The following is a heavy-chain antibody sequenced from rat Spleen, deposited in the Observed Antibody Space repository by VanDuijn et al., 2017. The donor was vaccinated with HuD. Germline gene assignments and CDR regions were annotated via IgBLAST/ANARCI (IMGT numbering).Heavy chain of an antibody. D-gene: IGHD1-2*01. Sequence: QVQLKESGPGLVQPSQTLSLTCTVSGFSLTSDGVSWVRQPPGKGLEWIAAVSSGGNTYYDSTLKSRLSISRDTSKSQVFLKMNSLQTDDTATYFCTRSGYYYSSYVPFFDYWGQGVMVTVSS. J-gene: IGHJ2*01. V-gene: IGHV2S12*01. CDR3: TRSGYYYSSYVPFFDY. CDR2: VSSGGNT. CDR1: GFSLTSDG.